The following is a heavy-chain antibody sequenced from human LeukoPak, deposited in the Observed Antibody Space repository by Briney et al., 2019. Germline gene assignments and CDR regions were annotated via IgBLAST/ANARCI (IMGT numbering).Heavy chain of an antibody. J-gene: IGHJ4*02. CDR1: GFTFSSYA. Sequence: GGSLRLSCAASGFTFSSYAMSWVRQAPGKGLDWVSAISGSGGSTYYADSVKGRFTISRDNSKNTLYLQMNSLRAEDTAVYYCAKSSIAAAKLLSFDYWGQGTLVTVSS. CDR2: ISGSGGST. D-gene: IGHD6-13*01. CDR3: AKSSIAAAKLLSFDY. V-gene: IGHV3-23*01.